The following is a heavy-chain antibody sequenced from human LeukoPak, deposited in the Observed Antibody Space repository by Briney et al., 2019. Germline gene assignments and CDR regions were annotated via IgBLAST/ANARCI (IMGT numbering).Heavy chain of an antibody. CDR2: IKQDGSEK. Sequence: GGSLRLSCAASGFTFSSYWMSWVRQAPGKGLEWVANIKQDGSEKYYVDSVKGRFTISRDNAKNSLYLQMNSLRAEDTAVYYCARVGASLRYFDWLSAWDFDYWGQGTLVTVSS. CDR3: ARVGASLRYFDWLSAWDFDY. V-gene: IGHV3-7*01. D-gene: IGHD3-9*01. J-gene: IGHJ4*02. CDR1: GFTFSSYW.